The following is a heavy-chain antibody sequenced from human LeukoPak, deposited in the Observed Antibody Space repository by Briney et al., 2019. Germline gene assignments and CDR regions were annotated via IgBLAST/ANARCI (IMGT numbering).Heavy chain of an antibody. V-gene: IGHV4-38-2*02. CDR3: ARALGYCSSTSCYTPIDY. J-gene: IGHJ4*02. D-gene: IGHD2-2*02. Sequence: PSETLSPTCTVSGGSISSYYWSWIRQPPGKGLEWIGSIYHSGSTYYNPSLKSRVTISVDTSKNQFSLKLSSVTAADTAVYYCARALGYCSSTSCYTPIDYWGQGTLVTVSS. CDR2: IYHSGST. CDR1: GGSISSYY.